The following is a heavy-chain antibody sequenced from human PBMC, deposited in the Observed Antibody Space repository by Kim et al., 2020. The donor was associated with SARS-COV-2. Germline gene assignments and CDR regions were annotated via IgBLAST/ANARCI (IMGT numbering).Heavy chain of an antibody. Sequence: SETLSLTCAVYGGSFSGYYWSWIRQPPGKGLEWIGEINHSGSTNYNPSLKSRVTISVDTSKNQFSLKLSSVTAADTAVYYCARGLGGPYDYVWGSYPPPYYYYGMDVWGQGTTVTVSS. CDR3: ARGLGGPYDYVWGSYPPPYYYYGMDV. CDR2: INHSGST. V-gene: IGHV4-34*01. CDR1: GGSFSGYY. D-gene: IGHD3-16*02. J-gene: IGHJ6*02.